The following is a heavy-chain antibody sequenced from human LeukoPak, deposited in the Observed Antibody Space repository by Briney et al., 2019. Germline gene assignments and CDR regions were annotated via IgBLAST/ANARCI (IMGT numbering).Heavy chain of an antibody. J-gene: IGHJ3*01. Sequence: GGSLRLSCTASGFTFRSYVKNWVRQAPGEGLEWISAISHSGDRTYYADSVKGRFTISRDNSKNILYLQMNGLRAEDTALYYCAKVVGIWIGEMFDALDVWGPRTMVAVSS. CDR3: AKVVGIWIGEMFDALDV. CDR1: GFTFRSYV. V-gene: IGHV3-23*01. CDR2: ISHSGDRT. D-gene: IGHD3-10*01.